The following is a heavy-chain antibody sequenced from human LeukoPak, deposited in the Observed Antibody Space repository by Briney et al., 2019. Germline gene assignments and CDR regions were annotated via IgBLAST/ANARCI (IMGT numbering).Heavy chain of an antibody. V-gene: IGHV4-59*13. D-gene: IGHD6-13*01. J-gene: IGHJ4*02. CDR1: GASISDYY. Sequence: AETLSLTCTVSGASISDYYWNWIRQPPGKGLEWIGYIYYSGSTKYNPSLKRRPTIPVHTSKNQFTLKLSAVTAAHTAVYYCARAKAAAGIDYFDYWGERTLVTVSS. CDR2: IYYSGST. CDR3: ARAKAAAGIDYFDY.